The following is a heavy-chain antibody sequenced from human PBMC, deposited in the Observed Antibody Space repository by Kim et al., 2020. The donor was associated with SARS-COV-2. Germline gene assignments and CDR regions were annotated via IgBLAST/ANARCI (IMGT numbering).Heavy chain of an antibody. CDR3: ARGRAELWFGELFARWFDP. Sequence: GESLKISCKGSGYSFTSYWIGWVRQMPGKGLELMGIIYPGDSDTRYSASFQGQVTISADKSISTAYLQWSSLKASDTAMYYCARGRAELWFGELFARWFDPWGQGTLVTVS. V-gene: IGHV5-51*01. D-gene: IGHD3-10*01. CDR2: IYPGDSDT. CDR1: GYSFTSYW. J-gene: IGHJ5*02.